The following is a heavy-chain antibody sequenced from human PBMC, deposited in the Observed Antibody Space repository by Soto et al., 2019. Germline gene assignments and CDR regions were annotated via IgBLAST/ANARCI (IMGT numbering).Heavy chain of an antibody. CDR1: GSTFSHAW. J-gene: IGHJ5*02. CDR2: VKSKAAGGTT. CDR3: TTLGFDP. V-gene: IGHV3-15*01. Sequence: EVQLVKSGGGLVKPGGSLRLSCAASGSTFSHAWMSWVRQVPGKGLEWVARVKSKAAGGTTDYAAPVKGRFTISRDDSKNTLYLQMNSLKTDDTAVYYCTTLGFDPWGQGTLVTVSS.